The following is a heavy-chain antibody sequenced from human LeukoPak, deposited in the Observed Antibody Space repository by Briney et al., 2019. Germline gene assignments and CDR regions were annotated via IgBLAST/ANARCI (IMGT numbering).Heavy chain of an antibody. Sequence: PGGSLRLSCAASGFTFSSHWMHWVRQAPGKGLVWVSRINSDGSSTAHADSVKGRFTISRDNAKNTLYLQMNSLRVEDTALYYCARDRVDASESYHHPMFDLWGQGTLVTVSS. CDR3: ARDRVDASESYHHPMFDL. D-gene: IGHD3-10*01. V-gene: IGHV3-74*01. CDR2: INSDGSST. J-gene: IGHJ5*02. CDR1: GFTFSSHW.